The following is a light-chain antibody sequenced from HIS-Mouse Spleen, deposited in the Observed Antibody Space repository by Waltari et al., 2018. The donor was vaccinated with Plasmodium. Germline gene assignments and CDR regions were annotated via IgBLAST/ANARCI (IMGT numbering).Light chain of an antibody. CDR1: QSVSSSY. J-gene: IGKJ4*01. Sequence: SLSPGERATLSCRASQSVSSSYLAWYQQKPGQAPRLLIYGASSRATGIPDRFSGSGSGTDFTLTISRLEPEDFAVYYCQQYGSSPRLTFGGGTKVEI. CDR2: GAS. V-gene: IGKV3-20*01. CDR3: QQYGSSPRLT.